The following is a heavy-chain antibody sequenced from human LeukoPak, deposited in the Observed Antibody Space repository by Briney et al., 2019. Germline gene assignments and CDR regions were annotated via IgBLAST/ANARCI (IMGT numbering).Heavy chain of an antibody. Sequence: GESLKISCKASGYSFTSYWIGWVRQMPGKSLEWMGIIYPGDSDTRYSPSFQGQVTISADKSISTAYLQWSSLKAPDTAMYYCARGYISGGDVPAFDIWGQGTMVTVSS. J-gene: IGHJ3*02. CDR3: ARGYISGGDVPAFDI. CDR1: GYSFTSYW. V-gene: IGHV5-51*01. D-gene: IGHD6-19*01. CDR2: IYPGDSDT.